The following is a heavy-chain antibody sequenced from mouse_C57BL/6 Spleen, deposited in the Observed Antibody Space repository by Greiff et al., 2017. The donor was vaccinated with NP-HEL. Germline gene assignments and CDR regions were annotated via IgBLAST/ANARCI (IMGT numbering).Heavy chain of an antibody. CDR2: ISDGGSYT. CDR1: GFTFSSYA. V-gene: IGHV5-4*01. CDR3: ARSYDWFAY. D-gene: IGHD2-3*01. J-gene: IGHJ3*01. Sequence: VQLKESGGGLVKPGGSLKLSCAASGFTFSSYAMSWVRQTPEKRLEWVATISDGGSYTYYPDNVKGRFTISRDNAKNNLYLQMSHLKSEDTAMYYCARSYDWFAYWGQGTLVTVSA.